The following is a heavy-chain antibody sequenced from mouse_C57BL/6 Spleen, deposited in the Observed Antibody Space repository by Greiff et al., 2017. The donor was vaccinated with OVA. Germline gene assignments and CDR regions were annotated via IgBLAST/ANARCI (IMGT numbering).Heavy chain of an antibody. CDR1: GYTFTSYW. CDR2: INPSNGGT. D-gene: IGHD2-2*01. V-gene: IGHV1-53*01. Sequence: QVQLKQPGTELVKPGASVKLSCKASGYTFTSYWMHWVKQRPGQGLEWIGNINPSNGGTNYNEKFKSKATLTVDKSSSTAYMQLSSLTSEDSAVYYCARGNMVAAWYFDDWGTGTTVTVSS. J-gene: IGHJ1*03. CDR3: ARGNMVAAWYFDD.